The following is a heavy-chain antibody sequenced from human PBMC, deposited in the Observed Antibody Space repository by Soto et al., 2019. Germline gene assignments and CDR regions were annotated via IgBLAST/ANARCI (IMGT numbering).Heavy chain of an antibody. Sequence: AAVKVSCKASGFTFTRSAVPWVRQARGQRLEWIGWIVVGSGNTIYAQKFQERVTITRDMSTSTAYMELSSLRSEDTAVYYCAAPGAIRGYYYSVDVWGQGTTVPVSS. CDR2: IVVGSGNT. CDR1: GFTFTRSA. D-gene: IGHD2-2*02. J-gene: IGHJ6*02. CDR3: AAPGAIRGYYYSVDV. V-gene: IGHV1-58*01.